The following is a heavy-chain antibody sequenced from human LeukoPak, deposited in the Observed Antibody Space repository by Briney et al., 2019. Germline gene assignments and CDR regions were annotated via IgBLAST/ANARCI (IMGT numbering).Heavy chain of an antibody. CDR1: GGSISSYY. V-gene: IGHV4-59*01. CDR3: ARHVGYCSSTSCYVNWFDP. D-gene: IGHD2-2*01. CDR2: IYYSGST. J-gene: IGHJ5*02. Sequence: SETLSLTCTVSGGSISSYYWSWIRQPPGKGLEWIGYIYYSGSTNYNPSLKSRVTISVDTSKNQFSLKLSSVTAADTAVYYCARHVGYCSSTSCYVNWFDPWGQGTLVTVSS.